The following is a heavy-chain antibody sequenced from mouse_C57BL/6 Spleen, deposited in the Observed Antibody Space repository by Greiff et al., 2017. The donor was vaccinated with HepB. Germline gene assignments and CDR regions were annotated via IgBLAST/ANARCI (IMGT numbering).Heavy chain of an antibody. J-gene: IGHJ4*01. CDR1: GYTFTSYT. D-gene: IGHD1-1*01. Sequence: VQLQQSGAELARPGASVKMSCKASGYTFTSYTMHWVKQRPGQGLEWIGYINPSSGYTKYNQKFKDKATLTADKSSSTAYMQLSSLTSEDSAVYYCARRATPVVATNAMDYWGQGTSVTVSS. V-gene: IGHV1-4*01. CDR3: ARRATPVVATNAMDY. CDR2: INPSSGYT.